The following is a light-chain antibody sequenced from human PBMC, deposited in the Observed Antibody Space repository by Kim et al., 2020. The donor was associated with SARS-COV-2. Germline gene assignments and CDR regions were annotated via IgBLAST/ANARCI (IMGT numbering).Light chain of an antibody. J-gene: IGKJ1*01. CDR2: GAS. V-gene: IGKV3-20*01. CDR1: QSVSSSY. CDR3: QQYGSSTQT. Sequence: SPGDRATLSCRASQSVSSSYLAWYQQRPGQAPRLLIYGASSRATGIPDRFSGSGSGTDFTLTISRLEPEDFAVYYCQQYGSSTQTFGQGTKVDIK.